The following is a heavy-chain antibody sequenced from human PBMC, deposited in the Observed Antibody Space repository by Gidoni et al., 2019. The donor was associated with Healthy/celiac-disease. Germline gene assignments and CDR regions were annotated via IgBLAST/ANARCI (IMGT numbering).Heavy chain of an antibody. CDR1: GFTFSSYA. D-gene: IGHD2-15*01. CDR2: IAYDGSNT. V-gene: IGHV3-30-3*01. CDR3: ARDRRGTPDY. J-gene: IGHJ4*02. Sequence: QVQPVESGGGVVQPGRSLRLSCAASGFTFSSYAMHWVRQAPGKGLEGVAVIAYDGSNTYYADSVKSLFTISRDNSKNTLYLQMNSLRAEDTAVYYCARDRRGTPDYWGQGTLVTVSS.